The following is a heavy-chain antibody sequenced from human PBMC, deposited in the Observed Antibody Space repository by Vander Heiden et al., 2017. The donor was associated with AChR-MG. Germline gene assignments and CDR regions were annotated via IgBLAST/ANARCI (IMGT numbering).Heavy chain of an antibody. D-gene: IGHD3-22*01. Sequence: EVHLVEPGGGLVQPGGSLRLSCAASGSTFSGYWMYWVRQAPGKGLLWVSRINSDGSSTTYADSVKGRFTISRDNAKNTLYLQMNSLRAEDTAVYYCARDRGYYYDRSGASGAFDIWGQGTMVTVSS. CDR1: GSTFSGYW. CDR2: INSDGSST. J-gene: IGHJ3*02. V-gene: IGHV3-74*01. CDR3: ARDRGYYYDRSGASGAFDI.